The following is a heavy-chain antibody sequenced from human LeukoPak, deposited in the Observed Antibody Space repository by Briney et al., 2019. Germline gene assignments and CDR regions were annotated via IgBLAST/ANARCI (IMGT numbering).Heavy chain of an antibody. Sequence: ASVKVSCKASGYTFTGYYIHWVRQAPGQGLEWMGWINPNSGATNYAQKIQGRVTMTRDTSISTAYMELSRLRYDDTAVYYCARGLDLYPGYIYGQNWFDPWGQGTLVTVSS. CDR2: INPNSGAT. CDR3: ARGLDLYPGYIYGQNWFDP. D-gene: IGHD3-3*02. V-gene: IGHV1-2*02. CDR1: GYTFTGYY. J-gene: IGHJ5*02.